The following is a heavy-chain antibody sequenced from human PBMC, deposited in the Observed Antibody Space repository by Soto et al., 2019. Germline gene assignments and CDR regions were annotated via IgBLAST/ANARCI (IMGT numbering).Heavy chain of an antibody. CDR1: GGTFSSYA. CDR2: IIPIFGTA. Sequence: QVQLVQSGAEVKKPGSSVKVSCKASGGTFSSYAISWVRQAPGQGLEWMGGIIPIFGTANYAQKFQGSVTISADESTSTAYMELSCLRFEDTAVYYCARDLPPGGDWFDPWGQGTLVTVSS. V-gene: IGHV1-69*01. CDR3: ARDLPPGGDWFDP. J-gene: IGHJ5*02. D-gene: IGHD3-16*01.